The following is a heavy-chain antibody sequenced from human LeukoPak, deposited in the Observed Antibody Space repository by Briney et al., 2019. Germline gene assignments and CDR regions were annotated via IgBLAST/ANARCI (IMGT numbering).Heavy chain of an antibody. CDR2: ISSSSTYI. CDR3: ARDQYSTSPPPLWVI. Sequence: GGSLRLSCAASGFTFSSYSMSWVRQAPGKGLEWVSSISSSSTYIYYADSVKGRFTISRDNAKNSLYLQMNSLRAEDTAVYYRARDQYSTSPPPLWVIGGQETLVTVS. J-gene: IGHJ4*02. V-gene: IGHV3-21*01. CDR1: GFTFSSYS. D-gene: IGHD6-6*01.